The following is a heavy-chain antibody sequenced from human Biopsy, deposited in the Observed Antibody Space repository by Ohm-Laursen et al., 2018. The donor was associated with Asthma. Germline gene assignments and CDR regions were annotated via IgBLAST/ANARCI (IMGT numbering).Heavy chain of an antibody. Sequence: SLRLSCAASGFSFSNFAIHWVRQAPGKGLEWVGVISKDASTQDYADSVKGRFTMARDNSKNTLDLQMNSLRSEDTAVYYCARGGGAHFQHWGQGTLVTVSS. CDR1: GFSFSNFA. D-gene: IGHD2-21*01. V-gene: IGHV3-30*01. CDR3: ARGGGAHFQH. J-gene: IGHJ1*01. CDR2: ISKDASTQ.